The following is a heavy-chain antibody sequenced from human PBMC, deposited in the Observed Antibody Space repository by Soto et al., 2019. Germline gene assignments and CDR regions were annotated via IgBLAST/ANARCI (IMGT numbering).Heavy chain of an antibody. J-gene: IGHJ6*02. D-gene: IGHD2-15*01. CDR2: IIPIFGTA. CDR3: ARDGARYCSGGRCPKTNGMDV. V-gene: IGHV1-69*01. Sequence: QVQLVQSGAEVKKPGSSVKVSCKASGGTFSSYAISWVRQAPGQGLEWMGGIIPIFGTASYAQKIQGRVTITADESTSTAYMELSSLRSEDTAVYYCARDGARYCSGGRCPKTNGMDVWGQGTTVTVSS. CDR1: GGTFSSYA.